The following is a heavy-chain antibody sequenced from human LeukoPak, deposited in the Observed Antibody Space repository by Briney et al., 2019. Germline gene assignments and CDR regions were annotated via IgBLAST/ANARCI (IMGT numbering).Heavy chain of an antibody. D-gene: IGHD1-26*01. V-gene: IGHV3-23*01. J-gene: IGHJ4*02. CDR1: GFTFSSYA. CDR2: ISGSGGST. Sequence: PGGSLRLSCAASGFTFSSYAMNWVRQAPGKGLEWVSAISGSGGSTYYADSVKGRFTISRDNSKNTLYLQMNSLRAEDTAVYYCAKGGSWELLDTYFDYWGQGTLVTVSS. CDR3: AKGGSWELLDTYFDY.